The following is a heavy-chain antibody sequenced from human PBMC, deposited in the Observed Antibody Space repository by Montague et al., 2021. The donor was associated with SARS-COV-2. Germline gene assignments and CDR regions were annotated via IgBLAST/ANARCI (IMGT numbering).Heavy chain of an antibody. CDR1: GGSFSGYY. CDR2: INHSGST. D-gene: IGHD6-13*01. V-gene: IGHV4-34*01. CDR3: ARDSIAAAGTDY. Sequence: SETLSLTCAVYGGSFSGYYWSWIRQPPGKGLEWIGEINHSGSTNYNPSLKSRVTISVDTSKNQFSLKLSSVTAADTAVYYRARDSIAAAGTDYWGQGTLGTGSS. J-gene: IGHJ4*02.